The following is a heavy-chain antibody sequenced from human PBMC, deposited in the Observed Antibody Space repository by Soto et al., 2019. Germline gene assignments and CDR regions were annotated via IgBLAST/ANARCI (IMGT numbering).Heavy chain of an antibody. CDR1: GGSIRSYY. D-gene: IGHD2-15*01. CDR2: IYYSGIT. CDR3: ARGPGGGGYNWFDP. V-gene: IGHV4-59*01. J-gene: IGHJ5*02. Sequence: QVQLQESGPGLVKPSEILSLTCIVSGGSIRSYYWSWVRQPPGKGLEWIGYIYYSGITNYNPSLKSRVTISVDTSENQFSMKTRSVTAADTAVYYCARGPGGGGYNWFDPWGQGTLVTVSS.